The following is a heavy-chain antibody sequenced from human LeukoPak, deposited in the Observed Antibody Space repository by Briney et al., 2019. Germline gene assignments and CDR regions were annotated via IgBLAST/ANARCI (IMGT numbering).Heavy chain of an antibody. D-gene: IGHD3-10*01. Sequence: GGTLRLSCAASGFTFSSYGMSWVRQAPGKGLEWVSAISGSGGSTYYADSVKGRFTISRDNSKNTLYLQMNSLRAEDTAVYYCARDSSMLRGPLVIYYFDFWGQGTLVTVSS. J-gene: IGHJ4*02. CDR1: GFTFSSYG. CDR3: ARDSSMLRGPLVIYYFDF. V-gene: IGHV3-23*01. CDR2: ISGSGGST.